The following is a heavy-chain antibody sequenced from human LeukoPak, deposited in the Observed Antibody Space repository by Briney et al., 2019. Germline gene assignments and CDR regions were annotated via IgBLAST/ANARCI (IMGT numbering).Heavy chain of an antibody. CDR3: ARDKTTYYDFWSGAEMADAFDI. Sequence: GGSLRLSCAASGFTFSSYSMNWVRQAPGKGLEWVSSISSSSSYIYYADSVKGRFTISRDSAKNSLYLQMNSLRAEDTAVYYCARDKTTYYDFWSGAEMADAFDIWGQGTMVTVSS. J-gene: IGHJ3*02. CDR2: ISSSSSYI. V-gene: IGHV3-21*01. CDR1: GFTFSSYS. D-gene: IGHD3-3*01.